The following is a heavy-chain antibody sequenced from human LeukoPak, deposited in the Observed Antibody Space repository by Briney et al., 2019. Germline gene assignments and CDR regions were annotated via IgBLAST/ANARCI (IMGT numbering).Heavy chain of an antibody. V-gene: IGHV1-24*01. CDR3: ATAPAVAGTTYYYGMDV. D-gene: IGHD6-19*01. CDR2: FNPEDGET. J-gene: IGHJ6*02. Sequence: ASVKVSCKVSGNTLTKLSMHWVRQTPGKGLEWMGGFNPEDGETIYAQKFQGRVTMTEDTSTDTAYMELSSLRSEDTAVYYCATAPAVAGTTYYYGMDVWGQGTTVTVSS. CDR1: GNTLTKLS.